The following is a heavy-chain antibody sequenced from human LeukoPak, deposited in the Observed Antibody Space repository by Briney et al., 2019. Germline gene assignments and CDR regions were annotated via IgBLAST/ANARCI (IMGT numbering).Heavy chain of an antibody. Sequence: LPGRSLRLSCEASGFIFSHYGIHWVRQAPGKGLEWVAVISYDGSKKYYADSVEGRFTISRDNSKKTVHLQMNSLRVEDSAVYYCVKVGRDTTFGVLVPFDYWGQGALVIVSS. CDR3: VKVGRDTTFGVLVPFDY. D-gene: IGHD3-3*01. CDR1: GFIFSHYG. CDR2: ISYDGSKK. V-gene: IGHV3-30*18. J-gene: IGHJ4*02.